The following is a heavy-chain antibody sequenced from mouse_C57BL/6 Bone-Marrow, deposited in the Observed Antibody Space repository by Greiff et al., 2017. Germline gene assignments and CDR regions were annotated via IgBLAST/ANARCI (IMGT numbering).Heavy chain of an antibody. Sequence: QVQLKESGAELARPGASVKLSCKASGYTFTSSGISWVKQRTGQGLEWIGEIYPISGKTYYNEKFKGKATLTADKSSSPAYMELRSLTSEDSAVYFCARGFYGYDWFAYWGQGTVVTVSA. CDR1: GYTFTSSG. CDR2: IYPISGKT. V-gene: IGHV1-81*01. D-gene: IGHD2-2*01. J-gene: IGHJ3*01. CDR3: ARGFYGYDWFAY.